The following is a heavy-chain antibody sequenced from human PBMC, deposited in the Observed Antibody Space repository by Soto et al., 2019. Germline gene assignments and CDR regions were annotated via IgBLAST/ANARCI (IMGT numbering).Heavy chain of an antibody. D-gene: IGHD5-18*01. CDR3: AIDVGYSYGYGYGY. V-gene: IGHV1-18*04. CDR1: GYTFTANG. CDR2: ISTSNGDT. J-gene: IGHJ4*02. Sequence: QVQLVQSGAAVKKPGASVTISCKASGYTFTANGVSCVRQAPGHGLEWIGWISTSNGDTNYAHSLQGRVTMTTDTSTSTAYLEVRSLRSDATAVYWCAIDVGYSYGYGYGYWGQGTLVTVSS.